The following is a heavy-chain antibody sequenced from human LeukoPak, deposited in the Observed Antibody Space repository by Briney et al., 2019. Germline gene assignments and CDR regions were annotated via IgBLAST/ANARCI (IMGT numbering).Heavy chain of an antibody. CDR3: ARADMVRGVIDYYYMDV. CDR2: IYTSGST. V-gene: IGHV4-61*02. D-gene: IGHD3-10*01. CDR1: GGSISSGDYY. Sequence: SETLSLTCTVSGGSISSGDYYWSWIRQPPGKGLEWIGRIYTSGSTNYNPSLKSRVTISVDTSKNQFSLKLSSVTAADTAVYYCARADMVRGVIDYYYMDVWGKGTTVTVSS. J-gene: IGHJ6*03.